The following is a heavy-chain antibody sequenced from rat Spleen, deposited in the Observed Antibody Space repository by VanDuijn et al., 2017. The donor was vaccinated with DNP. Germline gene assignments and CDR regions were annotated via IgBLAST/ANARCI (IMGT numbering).Heavy chain of an antibody. J-gene: IGHJ4*01. CDR3: ATQRSGCGMDA. Sequence: EVQLVESGGGLVQPGRSMKLSCAASGFTFSNYNMAWVRQAPKKGLEWVATILFDANGTYYGDSVKGRFTISRDNAKNTLDLQMDSLRSEDTATYYCATQRSGCGMDAWGQGTSVTVSS. CDR1: GFTFSNYN. V-gene: IGHV5S10*01. CDR2: ILFDANGT. D-gene: IGHD4-3*01.